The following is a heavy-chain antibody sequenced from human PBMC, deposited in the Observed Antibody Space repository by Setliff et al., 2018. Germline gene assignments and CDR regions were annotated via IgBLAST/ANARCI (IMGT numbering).Heavy chain of an antibody. J-gene: IGHJ6*02. V-gene: IGHV1-69*13. Sequence: SVKVSCKASGGTFSSHAISWVRQAPGQGLEWMGGIIPIFGTANYAQKFQGRVTITADESTGTAYMELSSLRSEDTAVYYCARDSRGLVPAAIEGSYYYYGMDVWGQGTTVTVSS. CDR1: GGTFSSHA. D-gene: IGHD2-2*02. CDR3: ARDSRGLVPAAIEGSYYYYGMDV. CDR2: IIPIFGTA.